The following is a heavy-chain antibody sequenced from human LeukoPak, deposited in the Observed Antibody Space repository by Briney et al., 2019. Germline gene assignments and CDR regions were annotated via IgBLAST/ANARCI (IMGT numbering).Heavy chain of an antibody. CDR3: ARAYDTAKDAFDI. V-gene: IGHV1-69*04. CDR2: IIPILGIA. D-gene: IGHD5-18*01. CDR1: GGTFSSYA. Sequence: SVKVSCKASGGTFSSYAISWVRQAPGQGLEWMGRIIPILGIAYYAQKFQGRVTITADKSTSTAYMELSSLRSEDTAVYYCARAYDTAKDAFDIWGQGTMVTVSS. J-gene: IGHJ3*02.